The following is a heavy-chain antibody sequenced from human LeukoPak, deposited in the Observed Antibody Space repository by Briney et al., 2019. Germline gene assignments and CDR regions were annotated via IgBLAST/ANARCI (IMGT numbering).Heavy chain of an antibody. J-gene: IGHJ4*02. CDR1: RFAVSSSNY. CDR3: ARGTWDY. CDR2: IYNPGST. V-gene: IGHV3-53*01. Sequence: GGSLRLSCAASRFAVSSSNYMIWVRQAPGKGLEWVSVIYNPGSTFYADPVKGRFTISRDNAKNTLDLQMHSLRAEDTAVYYCARGTWDYWGQGNLVTVSS.